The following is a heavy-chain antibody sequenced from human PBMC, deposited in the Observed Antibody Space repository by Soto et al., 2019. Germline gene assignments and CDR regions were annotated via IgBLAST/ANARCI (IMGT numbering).Heavy chain of an antibody. CDR2: IIPIFGTA. D-gene: IGHD1-26*01. CDR3: ARGKWELLIYYYYGMDV. CDR1: GGTFSNYA. J-gene: IGHJ6*02. V-gene: IGHV1-69*13. Sequence: SVKVSRKASGGTFSNYAISWVRQAPGQRLEWMGGIIPIFGTANYAQKFQGGVTITADESTSTACMELSSLRSEDTAVYYCARGKWELLIYYYYGMDVWGQGTTVTVSS.